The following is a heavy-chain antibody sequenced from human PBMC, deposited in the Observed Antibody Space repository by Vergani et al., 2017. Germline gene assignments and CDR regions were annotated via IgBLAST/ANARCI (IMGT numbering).Heavy chain of an antibody. CDR1: GGSISSYY. V-gene: IGHV4-59*01. Sequence: QVQLQESGPGLVKPSQTLSLTCTVSGGSISSYYWSWIRQPPGKGLEWIGYIYYSGSTNYNPSLKSRVTISVDTSKNQFSLKLSSVTAADTAVYYCARSRVVPAAIPGYYYGMDVWGQGSTVTVYS. J-gene: IGHJ6*02. D-gene: IGHD2-2*02. CDR3: ARSRVVPAAIPGYYYGMDV. CDR2: IYYSGST.